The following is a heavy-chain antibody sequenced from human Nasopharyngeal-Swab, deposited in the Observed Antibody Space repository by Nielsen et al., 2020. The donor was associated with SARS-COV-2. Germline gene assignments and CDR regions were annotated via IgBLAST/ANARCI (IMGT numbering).Heavy chain of an antibody. J-gene: IGHJ4*02. CDR2: ISSSSSYT. V-gene: IGHV3-11*06. CDR1: GLTVSSTY. D-gene: IGHD1-26*01. Sequence: GESLKISCAVSGLTVSSTYMSWVRQAPGKGLEWVSYISSSSSYTNYADSVKGRFTISRDNAKNSLYLQMNSLRAEDTAVYYCARNGYYTIDYWGQGTLVTVSS. CDR3: ARNGYYTIDY.